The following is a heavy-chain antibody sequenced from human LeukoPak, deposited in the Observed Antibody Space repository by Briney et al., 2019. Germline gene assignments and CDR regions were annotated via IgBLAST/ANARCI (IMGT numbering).Heavy chain of an antibody. J-gene: IGHJ4*02. V-gene: IGHV4-59*01. CDR3: ARGKGRWLQSLKYFGY. Sequence: KPSETLSLTCTVSGGSISSYYWSWIRQPPGKGLEWIGYIYYSGSTNYNPSLKSRVTISVDTSKNQFSLKLSSVTAADTAVYYRARGKGRWLQSLKYFGYWGQGTLVTVSS. CDR1: GGSISSYY. CDR2: IYYSGST. D-gene: IGHD5-24*01.